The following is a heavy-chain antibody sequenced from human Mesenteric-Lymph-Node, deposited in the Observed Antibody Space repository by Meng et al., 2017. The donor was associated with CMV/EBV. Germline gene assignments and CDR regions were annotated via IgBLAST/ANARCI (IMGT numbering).Heavy chain of an antibody. CDR2: ISSSGSTI. D-gene: IGHD6-13*01. J-gene: IGHJ6*02. CDR1: GFTFSNYE. Sequence: GGSLRLSCAASGFTFSNYEMNWVRQAPGKGLECISHISSSGSTIYHADSVKGRFTISRDNAKRSLYLQMNSLRVEDTAVYYCVREEADTPSHYYGMDVWGQGTTVTVSS. V-gene: IGHV3-48*03. CDR3: VREEADTPSHYYGMDV.